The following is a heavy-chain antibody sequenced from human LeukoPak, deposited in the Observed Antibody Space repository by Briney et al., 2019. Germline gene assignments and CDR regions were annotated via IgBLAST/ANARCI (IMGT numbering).Heavy chain of an antibody. V-gene: IGHV1-8*01. CDR3: TRSVRNGHIDY. J-gene: IGHJ4*02. D-gene: IGHD2-8*01. Sequence: GASVKVSCKTSGYTFTNYDINWVRQATGQGLEWMGWMNPNNGNTGYAQKFRGRVTMTRATSISTAYMELSSLTFEDTAVYYCTRSVRNGHIDYWGQGTLVTASS. CDR1: GYTFTNYD. CDR2: MNPNNGNT.